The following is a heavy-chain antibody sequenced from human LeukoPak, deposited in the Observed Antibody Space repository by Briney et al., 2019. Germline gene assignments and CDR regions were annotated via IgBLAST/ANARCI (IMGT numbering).Heavy chain of an antibody. CDR3: ASARPTSSWTAFDI. D-gene: IGHD6-13*01. CDR2: IWFDGNNK. V-gene: IGHV3-33*01. CDR1: GFTFSSYV. J-gene: IGHJ3*02. Sequence: GGSLRLSCAASGFTFSSYVMHWLRQAPGKGLEWVKIIWFDGNNKYYADSVKGRFTISRDNSKNTLYLQMNSLRAEDTAVYYCASARPTSSWTAFDIWGQGTMVTVSS.